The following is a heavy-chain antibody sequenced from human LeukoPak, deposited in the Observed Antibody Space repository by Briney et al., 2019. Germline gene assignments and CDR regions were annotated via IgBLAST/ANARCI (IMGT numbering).Heavy chain of an antibody. Sequence: SAKVSCKASGGTFSSYAISWVRRAPGQGLGWMGGIIPIFGTANYAQKFQGRVTITADKSTSTAYMELSSLRSEDTAVYYCARGIPSTIVATTPFDYWGQGTLVTVSS. D-gene: IGHD5-12*01. CDR1: GGTFSSYA. CDR3: ARGIPSTIVATTPFDY. J-gene: IGHJ4*02. V-gene: IGHV1-69*06. CDR2: IIPIFGTA.